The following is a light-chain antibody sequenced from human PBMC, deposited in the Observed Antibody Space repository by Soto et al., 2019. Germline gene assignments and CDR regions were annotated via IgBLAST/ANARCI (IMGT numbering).Light chain of an antibody. J-gene: IGKJ1*01. Sequence: IQMTQSPSSLSASVGDRVTIACRASQGISSYLNWYQQKPGKAPKLLIYAASSLQSGVPSRFSGSGSWTDFTLTISSLQPEDFATYYCQQSYSTLTWTFGQGTKVDIK. CDR3: QQSYSTLTWT. CDR2: AAS. CDR1: QGISSY. V-gene: IGKV1-39*01.